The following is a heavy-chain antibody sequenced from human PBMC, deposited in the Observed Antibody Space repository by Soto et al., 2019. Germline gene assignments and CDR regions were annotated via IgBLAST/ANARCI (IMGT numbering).Heavy chain of an antibody. J-gene: IGHJ4*02. Sequence: QVQLQESGPGLVKPSETLSLTCTVSGGSISDYYWSWIRQPPGNGLEWIGAIYHSGSTNYNPAPKRRATISVDTSKNQFSLKLSSVTAADTAVYYCARRYGGNFDYWGQGTLGTVSS. CDR1: GGSISDYY. D-gene: IGHD1-26*01. CDR3: ARRYGGNFDY. CDR2: IYHSGST. V-gene: IGHV4-59*01.